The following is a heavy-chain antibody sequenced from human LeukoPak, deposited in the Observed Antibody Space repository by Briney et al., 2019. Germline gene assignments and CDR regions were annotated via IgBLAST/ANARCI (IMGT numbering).Heavy chain of an antibody. Sequence: PSETLSLTCTVSGGSISSYYWSWIRQPPGKGLEWIGYIYYSGSTNYNPSLKSRVTISVDTSKNQFSLKLSSVTAADTAVYYCAREVEATRSLYYYYYMDVWDKGTTVTVSS. CDR3: AREVEATRSLYYYYYMDV. J-gene: IGHJ6*03. V-gene: IGHV4-59*01. D-gene: IGHD1-26*01. CDR1: GGSISSYY. CDR2: IYYSGST.